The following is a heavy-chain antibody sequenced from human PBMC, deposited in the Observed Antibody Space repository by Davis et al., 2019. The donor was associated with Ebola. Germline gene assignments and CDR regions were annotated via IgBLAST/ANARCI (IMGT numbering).Heavy chain of an antibody. Sequence: GESLKISCAASGFTFSSYAMSWVRQAPGKGLEWVAVIWYDGSNKYYADSVKGRFTISRDNSKNTLYLQMNSLRAEDTAVYYCARGYYDSGYWGQGTLVTVSS. CDR1: GFTFSSYA. D-gene: IGHD3-22*01. CDR3: ARGYYDSGY. J-gene: IGHJ4*02. V-gene: IGHV3-33*08. CDR2: IWYDGSNK.